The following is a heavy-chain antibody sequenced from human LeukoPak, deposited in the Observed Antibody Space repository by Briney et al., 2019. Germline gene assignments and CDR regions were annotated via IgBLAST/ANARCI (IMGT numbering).Heavy chain of an antibody. CDR1: GFPFSSYA. V-gene: IGHV3-64*01. D-gene: IGHD3-10*01. CDR3: ARAHYYPDY. CDR2: ISSNGGST. Sequence: PGGSLRLSCAASGFPFSSYAMHWVRQAPGKGLEYVSAISSNGGSTYYANSVKGRFTISRDNSKNTLYLQMGSLRAEDMAVHYCARAHYYPDYWGQGTLVTVSS. J-gene: IGHJ4*02.